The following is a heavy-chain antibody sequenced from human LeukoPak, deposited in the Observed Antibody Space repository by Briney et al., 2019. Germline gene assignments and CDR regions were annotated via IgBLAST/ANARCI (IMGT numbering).Heavy chain of an antibody. D-gene: IGHD6-19*01. Sequence: GGSLRLSCAASGFTFSSYWMHWVRQAPGKGLVWVSRIKSDGSSTSYADSVKGRFTISRDNAKNTLYLQMNSLRAEDTAVYYCAREAGGWHSDYWGQGTLVTVSS. J-gene: IGHJ4*02. CDR2: IKSDGSST. CDR1: GFTFSSYW. V-gene: IGHV3-74*01. CDR3: AREAGGWHSDY.